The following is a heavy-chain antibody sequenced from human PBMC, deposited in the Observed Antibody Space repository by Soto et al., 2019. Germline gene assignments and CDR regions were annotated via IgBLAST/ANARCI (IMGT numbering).Heavy chain of an antibody. CDR3: AKAGNTTGSGWYDPRPGLYFDY. V-gene: IGHV3-23*01. D-gene: IGHD6-19*01. Sequence: GGSLRLSCAASGFTFSSYAMSWVRQAPGKGLEWVSAISGSGGSTYYADSVKGRFTISRDNSKNTLYLQMNSLRAEDTAVYYCAKAGNTTGSGWYDPRPGLYFDYWGQGTLVTV. CDR2: ISGSGGST. J-gene: IGHJ4*02. CDR1: GFTFSSYA.